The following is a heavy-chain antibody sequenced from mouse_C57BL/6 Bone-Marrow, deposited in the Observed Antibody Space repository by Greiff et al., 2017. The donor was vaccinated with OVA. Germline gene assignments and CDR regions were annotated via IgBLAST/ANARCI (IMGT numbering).Heavy chain of an antibody. V-gene: IGHV1-54*01. J-gene: IGHJ4*01. CDR3: ARRGIVTVR. CDR1: GYAFTNYL. D-gene: IGHD2-5*01. CDR2: INPGSGGT. Sequence: VQLQQSGAELVRPGTSVKVSCKASGYAFTNYLIEWVKQRPGQGLEWIGVINPGSGGTNYNEKFKGKATLTADKSSSTAYMQLSSLTSEDSAVYFCARRGIVTVRWGQGTSVTVSS.